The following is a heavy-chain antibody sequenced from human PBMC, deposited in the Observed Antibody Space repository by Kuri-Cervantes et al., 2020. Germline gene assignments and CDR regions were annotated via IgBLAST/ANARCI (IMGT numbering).Heavy chain of an antibody. V-gene: IGHV4-30-2*01. Sequence: SQTLSLTCAVSGGSISSGGYSWSWIRQPPGKGLEWIGYIYHSGSTYYNPFLKSRVTISVDRSKNQFSLKLSSVTAADTAVYYCARGLWGYDFNGMDVWGQGTTVTVSS. CDR2: IYHSGST. J-gene: IGHJ6*02. CDR3: ARGLWGYDFNGMDV. CDR1: GGSISSGGYS. D-gene: IGHD5-12*01.